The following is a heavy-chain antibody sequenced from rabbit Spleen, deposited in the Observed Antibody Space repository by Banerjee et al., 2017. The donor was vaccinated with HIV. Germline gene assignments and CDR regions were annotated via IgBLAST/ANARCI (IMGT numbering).Heavy chain of an antibody. CDR3: ARDTSSSFSSYGMDL. Sequence: QSLEESGGDLVKPGASLTLTCIASGVSFSGNSYMCWVRQAPGKGLEWIGCIGIGSGSTYYASWAKGRFTISKTSSTTVTLQMTSLTAADTATYFCARDTSSSFSSYGMDLWGPGTLVTVS. V-gene: IGHV1S40*01. D-gene: IGHD1-1*01. CDR2: IGIGSGST. CDR1: GVSFSGNSY. J-gene: IGHJ6*01.